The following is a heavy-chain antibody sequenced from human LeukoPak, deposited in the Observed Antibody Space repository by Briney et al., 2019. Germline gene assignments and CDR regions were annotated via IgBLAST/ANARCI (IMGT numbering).Heavy chain of an antibody. CDR1: GGSISSYY. J-gene: IGHJ6*02. CDR2: IYYSGST. CDR3: ARHLYYYGMDV. Sequence: PSETLSLTCTVSGGSISSYYWSWIRQPPGKGLEWIGYIYYSGSTNYNPSLKSRVTISVDTSKNRFSLKLSSVTAADTAVYYCARHLYYYGMDVWGQGTTVTVSS. V-gene: IGHV4-59*08.